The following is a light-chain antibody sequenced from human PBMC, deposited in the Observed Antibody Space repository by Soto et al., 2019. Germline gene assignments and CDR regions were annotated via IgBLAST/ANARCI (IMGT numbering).Light chain of an antibody. CDR3: ETWEKNLNEIAVL. CDR1: SSNIGNNY. Sequence: QSVLTQPPSVSAAPGQKVTISCSGSSSNIGNNYVSWYQQLPGTAPKLLIYDNDKRPSGIPDRFSGYKSGTSATLGITELQTGDKAEYYCETWEKNLNEIAVLFGGGTKVTVL. CDR2: DND. J-gene: IGLJ2*01. V-gene: IGLV1-51*01.